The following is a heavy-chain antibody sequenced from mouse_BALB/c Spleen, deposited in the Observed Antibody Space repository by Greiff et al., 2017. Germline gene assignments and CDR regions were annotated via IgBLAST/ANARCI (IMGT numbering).Heavy chain of an antibody. J-gene: IGHJ4*01. D-gene: IGHD2-1*01. CDR3: ARGGNRYYYAMDY. V-gene: IGHV1S34*01. Sequence: LVKSGASVKISCKASGYSFTGYYMHWVKQSHGKSLEWIGYISCYNGATSYNQKFKGKATFTVDTSSSTAYMQFNSLTSEDSAVYYCARGGNRYYYAMDYWGQGTSVTVSS. CDR2: ISCYNGAT. CDR1: GYSFTGYY.